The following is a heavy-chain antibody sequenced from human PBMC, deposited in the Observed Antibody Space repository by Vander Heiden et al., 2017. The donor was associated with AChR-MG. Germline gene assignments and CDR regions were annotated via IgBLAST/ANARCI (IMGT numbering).Heavy chain of an antibody. CDR3: AKSSAVAGTNWFDL. J-gene: IGHJ5*02. D-gene: IGHD6-19*01. V-gene: IGHV3-23*01. CDR1: GSTFSSPA. CDR2: ISGSGGST. Sequence: EVQLLESGGGLVQPGGSLRLSCAVSGSTFSSPAMSWVRQAPGKGLEWVSAISGSGGSTYYADSVKGRFTISRDKSKKTLFLQMNSLRVEDTAVYYCAKSSAVAGTNWFDLWGQGTLVTVSS.